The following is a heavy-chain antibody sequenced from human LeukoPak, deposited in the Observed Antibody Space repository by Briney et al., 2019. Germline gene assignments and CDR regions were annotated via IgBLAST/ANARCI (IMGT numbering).Heavy chain of an antibody. CDR3: ASVSSSPPKGYFDY. D-gene: IGHD6-13*01. J-gene: IGHJ4*02. V-gene: IGHV3-23*01. CDR2: ISGSGGST. Sequence: GGSLRLSCAAYGFTFSSYAMSWVRQAPGKGLEWVSAISGSGGSTYYADSVKGRFTLSRDNSKNTLYLQMNSLRAEDTAVYYCASVSSSPPKGYFDYWGQGTLVTVSS. CDR1: GFTFSSYA.